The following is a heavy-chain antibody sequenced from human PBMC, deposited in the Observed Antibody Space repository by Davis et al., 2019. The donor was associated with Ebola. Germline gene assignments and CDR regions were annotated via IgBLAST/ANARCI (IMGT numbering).Heavy chain of an antibody. V-gene: IGHV1-69*05. J-gene: IGHJ6*04. CDR1: RGTFSSDP. Sequence: SSVTVPRMASRGTFSSDPSSWVRQAPRQGREGVGGTIPIFATANYAQKLQGRVTMTTDTSTSTAYMELRSLRSDDTAVYYCARGRRYYDFWSGIYYYYGMDVWGKGTTVTVSS. CDR2: TIPIFATA. CDR3: ARGRRYYDFWSGIYYYYGMDV. D-gene: IGHD3-3*01.